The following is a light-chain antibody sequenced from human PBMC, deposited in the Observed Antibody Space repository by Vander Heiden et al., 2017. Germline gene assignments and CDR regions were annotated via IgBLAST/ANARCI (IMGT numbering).Light chain of an antibody. J-gene: IGKJ5*01. CDR3: QRNDSTPPIT. Sequence: DIQMTQSPSSLSASVGDRVTITCRASQSISSYLNWYQQKPGKAPKLLIYAASSLQSGVPSRFRRSRYGTDFTLTISIRQLEDLTAYYCQRNDSTPPITFGQWTRLXLK. V-gene: IGKV1-39*01. CDR2: AAS. CDR1: QSISSY.